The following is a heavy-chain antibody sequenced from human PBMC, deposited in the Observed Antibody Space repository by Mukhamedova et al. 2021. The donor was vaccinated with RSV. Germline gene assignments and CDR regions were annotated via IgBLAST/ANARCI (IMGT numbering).Heavy chain of an antibody. CDR3: ATRTSRYCSSTSCYPFAY. J-gene: IGHJ4*02. CDR2: SGSSGI. V-gene: IGHV3-23*01. Sequence: SGSSGINAEYMGRFTISRDNSKNTLYLQMNSLRAEYTAVYYCATRTSRYCSSTSCYPFAYWGQATLVTVSS. D-gene: IGHD2-2*01.